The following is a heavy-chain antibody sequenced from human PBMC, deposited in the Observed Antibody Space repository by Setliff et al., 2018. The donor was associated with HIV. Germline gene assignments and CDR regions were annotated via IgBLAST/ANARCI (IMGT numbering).Heavy chain of an antibody. CDR3: VKARVDGDYYYYYYMDV. V-gene: IGHV3-64D*09. J-gene: IGHJ6*03. Sequence: PGGSLRLSCSASGFTFSSYAMHWVRQAPGKGLEYVSAISCNGGSTYYADSVKGRFTISRDNSKNTLYLQMSSLRAEDTAVYYCVKARVDGDYYYYYYMDVWGKGTTVTVSS. CDR1: GFTFSSYA. CDR2: ISCNGGST. D-gene: IGHD4-17*01.